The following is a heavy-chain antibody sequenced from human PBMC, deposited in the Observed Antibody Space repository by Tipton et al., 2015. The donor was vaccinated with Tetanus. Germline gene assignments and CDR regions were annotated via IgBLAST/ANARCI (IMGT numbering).Heavy chain of an antibody. V-gene: IGHV1-69*18. J-gene: IGHJ4*02. CDR2: VIPAFTTT. Sequence: QLVQSGAEVKKPGASVKVSCKAFAYAFTSYDLNWLRQAPGQRFELMGTVIPAFTTTTYEQKFRGRLTITADGSTSTAYMELTSLTSDDTAVYFCARGHSPLYNWDFGYFDSWGQGTLVTVSS. CDR3: ARGHSPLYNWDFGYFDS. CDR1: AYAFTSYD. D-gene: IGHD1-7*01.